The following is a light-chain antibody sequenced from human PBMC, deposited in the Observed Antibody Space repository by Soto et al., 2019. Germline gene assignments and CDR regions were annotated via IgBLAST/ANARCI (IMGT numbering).Light chain of an antibody. CDR2: GAS. Sequence: EIVMTQSPATLSVSPGERATLSCRASQSVSSNLAWYQQQPGQAPRLLIYGASTRATGIPARFSGSGSGTEFTLTISSLQSEDFAVYYCQQYNNWPRAFGPGTKGDIK. CDR1: QSVSSN. J-gene: IGKJ3*01. CDR3: QQYNNWPRA. V-gene: IGKV3-15*01.